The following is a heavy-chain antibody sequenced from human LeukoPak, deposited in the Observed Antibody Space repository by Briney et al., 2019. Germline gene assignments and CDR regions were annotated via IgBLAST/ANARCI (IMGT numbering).Heavy chain of an antibody. CDR2: ISGSGGST. CDR3: AKGPYGSGGSWFDP. J-gene: IGHJ5*02. Sequence: GGSLRLSCEASGFTFSSYAMSWVRQAPGKGLEWVSGISGSGGSTDYADSVKGRFTISRDNSKNTLYLQMNSLRPEDTAVYFCAKGPYGSGGSWFDPWGQGTLATVSS. V-gene: IGHV3-23*01. CDR1: GFTFSSYA. D-gene: IGHD3-10*01.